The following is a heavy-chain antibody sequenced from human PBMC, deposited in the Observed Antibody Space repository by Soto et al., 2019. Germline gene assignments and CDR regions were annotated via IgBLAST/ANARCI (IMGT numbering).Heavy chain of an antibody. CDR2: MSGTGGST. CDR3: AKAGFSSGWSPSYFDY. D-gene: IGHD6-19*01. V-gene: IGHV3-23*01. Sequence: EVQLLESGGGLVQPGRSLRLSCAASGFTFSSYAMNWVRQAPGKGLEWVSAMSGTGGSTYYADSVKGRFTISRDNSKNTLYLQMNRRRVEDTAVFYCAKAGFSSGWSPSYFDYWGQGHLVTVSS. CDR1: GFTFSSYA. J-gene: IGHJ4*02.